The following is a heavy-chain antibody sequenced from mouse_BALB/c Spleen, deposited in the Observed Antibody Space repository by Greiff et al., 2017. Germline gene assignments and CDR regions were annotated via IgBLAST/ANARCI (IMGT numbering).Heavy chain of an antibody. D-gene: IGHD2-1*01. CDR2: IYPGGGYT. J-gene: IGHJ4*01. Sequence: QVQLKQSGAELVRPGTSVKISCKASGYTFTNYWLGWVKQRPGHGLEWIGDIYPGGGYTNYNEKFKGKATLTADTSSSTAYMQLSSLTSEDSAVYFCARYYYGNYRAMDYWGQGTSVTVSS. CDR1: GYTFTNYW. V-gene: IGHV1-63*02. CDR3: ARYYYGNYRAMDY.